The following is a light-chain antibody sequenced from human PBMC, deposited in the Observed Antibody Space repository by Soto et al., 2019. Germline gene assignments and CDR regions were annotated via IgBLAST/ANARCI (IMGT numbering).Light chain of an antibody. J-gene: IGKJ3*01. Sequence: EIVMTQSPAALSMSPGERATLFCRASESIGSKLAWYQQKPGKAPRLLIYGASTRATGIPARFRGSGSGTDFPPTITSLQSEDFAVYYCQPYHDSPLFVPGTNMDIK. CDR1: ESIGSK. V-gene: IGKV3D-15*01. CDR2: GAS. CDR3: QPYHDSPL.